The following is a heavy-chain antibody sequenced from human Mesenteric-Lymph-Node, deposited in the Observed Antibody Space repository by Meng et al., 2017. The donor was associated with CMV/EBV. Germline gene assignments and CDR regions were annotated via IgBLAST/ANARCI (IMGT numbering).Heavy chain of an antibody. D-gene: IGHD3-22*01. Sequence: GSLRLSCTVPGGSISSYYWSWIRQPPGKGLEWIGYIYYSGSTNYNPSLKSRVTISVDTSKNQFSLKLSSVTAADTAVYYCARSDYYDSSGYYFDYWGQGTLVTVSS. CDR2: IYYSGST. CDR1: GGSISSYY. J-gene: IGHJ4*02. V-gene: IGHV4-59*01. CDR3: ARSDYYDSSGYYFDY.